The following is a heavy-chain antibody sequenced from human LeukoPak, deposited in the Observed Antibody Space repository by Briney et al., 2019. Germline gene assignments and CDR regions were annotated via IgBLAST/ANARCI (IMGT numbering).Heavy chain of an antibody. D-gene: IGHD6-13*01. J-gene: IGHJ5*02. CDR1: GRSISSYY. CDR3: ARDRSGSWYKGWFDP. V-gene: IGHV4-59*01. CDR2: IYYSGST. Sequence: SETLSLTCTVSGRSISSYYWSWIRRPPGKGLEWIGYIYYSGSTNYNPSLKSRVTISVDTSKNQFSLKLSSVTAADTAVYYCARDRSGSWYKGWFDPWGQGTLVTVSS.